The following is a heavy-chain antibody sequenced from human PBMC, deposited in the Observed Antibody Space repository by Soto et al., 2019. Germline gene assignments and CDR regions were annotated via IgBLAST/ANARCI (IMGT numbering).Heavy chain of an antibody. D-gene: IGHD3-10*01. J-gene: IGHJ6*03. CDR3: AKSASITMVRGGLLDYYYYMDV. CDR2: ISYDGSNK. CDR1: GFTFSSYG. V-gene: IGHV3-30*18. Sequence: GGSLRLSCAASGFTFSSYGMHWVRQAPGKGLEWVAVISYDGSNKYYADSVKGRFTISRDNSKNTLYLQMNSLRAEDTAVYYCAKSASITMVRGGLLDYYYYMDVWGKGTTVTVSS.